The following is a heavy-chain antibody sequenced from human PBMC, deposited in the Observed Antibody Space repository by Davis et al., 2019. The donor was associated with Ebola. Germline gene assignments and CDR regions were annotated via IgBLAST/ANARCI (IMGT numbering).Heavy chain of an antibody. D-gene: IGHD6-19*01. CDR1: GFTFSSYG. J-gene: IGHJ4*02. CDR2: ISYDGSNK. V-gene: IGHV3-30*18. CDR3: AKDDGIAVAGAFDY. Sequence: GESLKISCAASGFTFSSYGMHWVRQAPGKGLEWVAVISYDGSNKYYADSVKGRFTISRDNSKNTLYLQMNSLRAEDTAVYYCAKDDGIAVAGAFDYWGQGTLVTVSS.